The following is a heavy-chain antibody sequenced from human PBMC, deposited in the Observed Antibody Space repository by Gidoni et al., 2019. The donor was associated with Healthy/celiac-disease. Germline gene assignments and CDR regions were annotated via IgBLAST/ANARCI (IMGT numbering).Heavy chain of an antibody. CDR1: GFTFSSYA. CDR2: ISGSGGST. Sequence: EVQLLESGGGLVQPGGSLRLSCAASGFTFSSYAMRWVRQAPGKGLEWVSAISGSGGSTYYADSVKGRFTISRDNSKNTLYLQMNSLRAEDTAVYYCAKTLSSYWYFDLWGRGTLVTVSS. CDR3: AKTLSSYWYFDL. J-gene: IGHJ2*01. D-gene: IGHD2-2*01. V-gene: IGHV3-23*01.